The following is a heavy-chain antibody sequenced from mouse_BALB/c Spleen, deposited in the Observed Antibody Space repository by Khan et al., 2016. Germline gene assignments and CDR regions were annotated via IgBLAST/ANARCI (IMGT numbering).Heavy chain of an antibody. J-gene: IGHJ3*01. V-gene: IGHV3-2*02. CDR3: SRSSNYGNSPAWFAY. Sequence: EVQLVESGPGLVKPSQSLSLTCTVTGYSITSDYAWNWIRQFPGNKLEWMGYISYSGSTSYNPSLKSRISITRDTSKNQFFLQLNSVATEETATYYCSRSSNYGNSPAWFAYWGQGTLVTVSA. CDR1: GYSITSDYA. D-gene: IGHD1-1*01. CDR2: ISYSGST.